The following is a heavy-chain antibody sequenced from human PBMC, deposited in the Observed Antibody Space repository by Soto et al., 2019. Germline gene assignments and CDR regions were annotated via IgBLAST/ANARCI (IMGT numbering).Heavy chain of an antibody. CDR1: GFTFSSYG. CDR3: AKDDYGSGSYYNFYYYYYGMDV. D-gene: IGHD3-10*01. V-gene: IGHV3-30*18. J-gene: IGHJ6*02. CDR2: ISYDGSNK. Sequence: VQLVESGGGVVQPGRSLRLSCAASGFTFSSYGMHWVRQAPGKGLEWVAVISYDGSNKYYADSVKGRFTISRDNSKNTLYLQMNSLRAEDTAVYYCAKDDYGSGSYYNFYYYYYGMDVWGQGTTVTVSS.